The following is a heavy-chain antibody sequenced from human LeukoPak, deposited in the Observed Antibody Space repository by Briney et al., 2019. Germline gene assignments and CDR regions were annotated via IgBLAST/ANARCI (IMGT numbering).Heavy chain of an antibody. CDR2: ISGSGADT. Sequence: GLSLRLSCAASGFTFSDFAMSWVRQAPGKGLEWVSAISGSGADTYYADSVKGRFTVSRDNSKNTLYLQMNSLRGEDTAFYYCAKGVPGYCSSSSCLAYCFDLWGQGTLVTVSS. D-gene: IGHD2-15*01. CDR3: AKGVPGYCSSSSCLAYCFDL. J-gene: IGHJ5*02. V-gene: IGHV3-23*01. CDR1: GFTFSDFA.